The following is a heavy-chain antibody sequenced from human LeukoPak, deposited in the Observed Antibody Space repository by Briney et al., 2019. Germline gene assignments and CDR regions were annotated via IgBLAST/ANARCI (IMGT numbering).Heavy chain of an antibody. Sequence: GGSLRLSCAASGFTVSSNYMSWVRQAPGKGLEWVSVIYSGGSTYYAGSVKGRFTISRDNSKNTLYLQMNSLRAEDTAVYYCASALFGSGSYYNVGPPDYWGQGTLVTVSS. V-gene: IGHV3-66*01. J-gene: IGHJ4*02. CDR3: ASALFGSGSYYNVGPPDY. D-gene: IGHD3-10*01. CDR2: IYSGGST. CDR1: GFTVSSNY.